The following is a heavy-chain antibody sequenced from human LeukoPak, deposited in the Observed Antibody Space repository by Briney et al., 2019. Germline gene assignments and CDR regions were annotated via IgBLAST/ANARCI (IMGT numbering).Heavy chain of an antibody. Sequence: ASVKVSCKASGGAFSSYAISWVRQAPGQGLEWMGGIIPIFGTANYAQKFQGRVTITADESTSTAYMELSSLRSEDTAVYYCARGSDMITFGGVIALWGQGTLVTVSS. CDR3: ARGSDMITFGGVIAL. V-gene: IGHV1-69*13. D-gene: IGHD3-16*01. CDR2: IIPIFGTA. CDR1: GGAFSSYA. J-gene: IGHJ5*02.